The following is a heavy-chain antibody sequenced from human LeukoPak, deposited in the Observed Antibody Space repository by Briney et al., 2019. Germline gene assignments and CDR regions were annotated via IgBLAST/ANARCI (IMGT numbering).Heavy chain of an antibody. Sequence: ASVKVSCKVSGYTFTGYYMHWVRQAPGQGLEWMGWITPKSGGTNYAQKFQGRVTMTRDTSISTANMELSRLTSDDTAVYYCARGDIVVVVASTEYYFDYWGQGTLVTVSS. D-gene: IGHD2-15*01. CDR3: ARGDIVVVVASTEYYFDY. V-gene: IGHV1-2*02. CDR2: ITPKSGGT. J-gene: IGHJ4*02. CDR1: GYTFTGYY.